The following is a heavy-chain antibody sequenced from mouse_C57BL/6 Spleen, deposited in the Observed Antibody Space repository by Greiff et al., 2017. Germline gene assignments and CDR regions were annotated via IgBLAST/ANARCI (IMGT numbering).Heavy chain of an antibody. J-gene: IGHJ1*03. CDR1: GYTFTDYN. Sequence: VQLQQSGPELVKPGASVKIPCKASGYTFTDYNMDWVKQTHVKGLEWIGAINPNTGGTTYNQKFKGKATLTVANSSSTAYLGLRSLTSEDYAVSCWSRGPSWYFDVWGTGTTVTVSS. V-gene: IGHV1-18*01. CDR2: INPNTGGT. CDR3: SRGPSWYFDV.